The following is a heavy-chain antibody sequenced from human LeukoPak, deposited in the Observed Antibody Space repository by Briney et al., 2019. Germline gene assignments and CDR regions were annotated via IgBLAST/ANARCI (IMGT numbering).Heavy chain of an antibody. CDR2: ISVFNGNT. D-gene: IGHD3-10*01. CDR1: GYTFTSYG. J-gene: IGHJ6*02. V-gene: IGHV1-18*01. Sequence: GASVKVSCKASGYTFTSYGISWVRQAPGQGLEWMGWISVFNGNTNYAQKLQGRVTMTTDTSTSTAYMELRRLRSDDTAVYYCGRATLGYYGSGSDRPPYYYGMDVWGQGTTVTVSS. CDR3: GRATLGYYGSGSDRPPYYYGMDV.